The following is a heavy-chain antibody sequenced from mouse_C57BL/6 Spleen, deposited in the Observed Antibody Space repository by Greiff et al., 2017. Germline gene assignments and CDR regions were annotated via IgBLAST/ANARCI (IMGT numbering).Heavy chain of an antibody. J-gene: IGHJ2*01. CDR1: GFTFSSYT. CDR2: ISGGGGNT. CDR3: ARHTFFDY. Sequence: DVQLVESGGGLVKPGGSLKLSCAASGFTFSSYTMSWVRQTPEKRLEWVATISGGGGNTYYPDSVKGRFTISRDNAKNTLYLQMSSLRSEDTALYYCARHTFFDYWGQGTTLTVSS. V-gene: IGHV5-9*01.